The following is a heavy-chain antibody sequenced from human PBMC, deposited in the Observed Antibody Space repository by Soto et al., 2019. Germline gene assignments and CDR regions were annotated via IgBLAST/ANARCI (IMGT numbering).Heavy chain of an antibody. V-gene: IGHV3-74*01. J-gene: IGHJ4*02. Sequence: EVQLVESGGGLVQPGGSLRLSCAASGFSFSDYWMHWVRQAPGKGLVWVSCIDTDGSTTTYADSVKGRFTISRDNVKNTLYLQMDSLRAEDTALYYCSRGGGFSGNYHGGQGTLVTESS. CDR3: SRGGGFSGNYH. CDR1: GFSFSDYW. CDR2: IDTDGSTT. D-gene: IGHD1-26*01.